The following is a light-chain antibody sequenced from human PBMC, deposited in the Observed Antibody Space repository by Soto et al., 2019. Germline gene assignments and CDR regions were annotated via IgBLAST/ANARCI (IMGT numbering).Light chain of an antibody. J-gene: IGKJ4*01. CDR2: AAS. V-gene: IGKV1-17*01. CDR1: QDIGND. Sequence: DIQMTQSPSSLSASVGDRVTITCRASQDIGNDLGWYQQKPGKAPKRLIYAASSLQSGVPSRFSGSGSGTEFTLTISSLQPEDFATYYCLQHNTYPLTFGGGKKVELK. CDR3: LQHNTYPLT.